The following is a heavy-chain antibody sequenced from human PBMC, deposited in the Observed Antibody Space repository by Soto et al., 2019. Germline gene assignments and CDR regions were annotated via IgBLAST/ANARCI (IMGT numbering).Heavy chain of an antibody. CDR3: ARFGRNGYCSAGSCYSVAIYGMDV. CDR2: IDPSDSYT. CDR1: GYSFTSYW. Sequence: GESLQISCKGSGYSFTSYWISCVRQMPGKGLEWIGRIDPSDSYTNYSPSFQGHVTISADKSISTAYLQWRSLKASDTAMYYCARFGRNGYCSAGSCYSVAIYGMDVWGKGTKVTVSS. V-gene: IGHV5-10-1*01. D-gene: IGHD2-15*01. J-gene: IGHJ6*04.